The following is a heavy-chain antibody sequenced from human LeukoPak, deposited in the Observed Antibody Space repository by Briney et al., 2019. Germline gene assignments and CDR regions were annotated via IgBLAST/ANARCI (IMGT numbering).Heavy chain of an antibody. CDR2: ISGSGGST. D-gene: IGHD1-1*01. V-gene: IGHV3-23*01. J-gene: IGHJ6*02. CDR3: AKTNGRTLDGMDV. Sequence: GGSLRLSCAASGFTFSSYAMSWVRQAPGKGLEWVSAISGSGGSTYYADTVKGRFTISRDNSKNTLYLQMNSLRAEDTAVYYCAKTNGRTLDGMDVWGQGTTVTVSS. CDR1: GFTFSSYA.